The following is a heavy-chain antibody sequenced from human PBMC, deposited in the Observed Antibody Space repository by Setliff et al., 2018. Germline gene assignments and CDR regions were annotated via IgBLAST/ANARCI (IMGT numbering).Heavy chain of an antibody. CDR2: IQHDGSRE. V-gene: IGHV3-30*02. Sequence: GGSLRLSCAASGFRFSTSDMHWVRQAPGKGLEWVSFIQHDGSREFYGDPVKGRFTISRDISTNTLFLEIDSLRSEDTGLYYCAREGSIGWSQYFHHWGQGTPVTVSS. CDR1: GFRFSTSD. CDR3: AREGSIGWSQYFHH. D-gene: IGHD6-19*01. J-gene: IGHJ1*01.